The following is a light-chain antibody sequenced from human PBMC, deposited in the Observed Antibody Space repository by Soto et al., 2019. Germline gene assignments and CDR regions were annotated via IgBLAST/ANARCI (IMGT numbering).Light chain of an antibody. CDR1: QGISSH. J-gene: IGKJ2*01. CDR2: AAS. Sequence: DIQMTQSPSSLSASVGDRVTITCRASQGISSHLNWYQQKPGKAPNLLIYAASSLQSGVPSRFSGSGSGTDSTLTISSLQPEDFATYYCQQSYSTPYTFGQGTKLEIK. V-gene: IGKV1-39*01. CDR3: QQSYSTPYT.